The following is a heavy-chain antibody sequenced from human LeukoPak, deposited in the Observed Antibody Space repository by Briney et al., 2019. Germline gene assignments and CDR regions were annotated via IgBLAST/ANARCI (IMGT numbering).Heavy chain of an antibody. CDR3: ARVTLLRGLDN. CDR2: ISPHSGTT. V-gene: IGHV1-2*02. CDR1: GYTFSGYN. J-gene: IGHJ4*02. Sequence: ASVKVSCKASGYTFSGYNIHWVRQAPGQGLEWMGWISPHSGTTNYAQKFQDRVTMTRDTSINTAYMEVSRLRSDDTAVYHCARVTLLRGLDNWGQGTLVTVSS. D-gene: IGHD3-10*01.